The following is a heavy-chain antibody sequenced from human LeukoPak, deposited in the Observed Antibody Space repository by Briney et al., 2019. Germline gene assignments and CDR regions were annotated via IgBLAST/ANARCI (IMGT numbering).Heavy chain of an antibody. CDR2: INWNGDST. D-gene: IGHD6-13*01. Sequence: PGGSLRLTCAASGFSFGDYGMSWVRQAPGKGLEWVSDINWNGDSTGYADSVEGRFTISRDNAKNSLYLQMNSLRAEDTAVYYCARDSSSSSSDDAFDIWGQGTMVTVSS. V-gene: IGHV3-20*04. CDR1: GFSFGDYG. CDR3: ARDSSSSSSDDAFDI. J-gene: IGHJ3*02.